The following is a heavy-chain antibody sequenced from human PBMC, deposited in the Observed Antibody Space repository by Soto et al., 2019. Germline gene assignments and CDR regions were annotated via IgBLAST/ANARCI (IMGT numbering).Heavy chain of an antibody. D-gene: IGHD4-17*01. CDR2: ISYDGSNK. V-gene: IGHV3-30*18. J-gene: IGHJ6*02. Sequence: GGSLRLSCAASGFTFSSYGMHWVRQAPGKGLEWVAVISYDGSNKYYADSVKGRFTISRDNSKNTLYLQMNSLRAEDTAVYYCAKVLTVTLGVWDYYGMDVWGQGTTVTVSS. CDR1: GFTFSSYG. CDR3: AKVLTVTLGVWDYYGMDV.